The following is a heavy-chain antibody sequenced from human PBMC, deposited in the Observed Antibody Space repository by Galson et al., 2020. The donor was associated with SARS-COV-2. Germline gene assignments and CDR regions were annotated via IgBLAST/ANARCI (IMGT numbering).Heavy chain of an antibody. D-gene: IGHD4-17*01. CDR1: GGSISSYY. V-gene: IGHV4-59*13. Sequence: SETLSLTCTVSGGSISSYYWSWIRQPPGKGLEWIGYIYYSGSTNYNPSLKSRVTISVDTSKNQFSLKLSSVTAADTAVYYCARARDYGDPALGYWGQGTLVTVSS. CDR2: IYYSGST. J-gene: IGHJ4*02. CDR3: ARARDYGDPALGY.